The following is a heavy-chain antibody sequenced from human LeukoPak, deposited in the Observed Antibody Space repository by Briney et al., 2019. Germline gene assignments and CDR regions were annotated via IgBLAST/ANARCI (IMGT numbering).Heavy chain of an antibody. D-gene: IGHD5-12*01. CDR3: ARAYSGYDWYYYYYMDV. CDR1: GYTFTSYG. Sequence: ASVKVSCEASGYTFTSYGISWVRQAPGQGLEWMGWISAYNGNTNYAQKLQGRVTMTTDTSTSTAYMELRSLRSDDTAVYYCARAYSGYDWYYYYYMDVWGKGTTVTVSS. CDR2: ISAYNGNT. V-gene: IGHV1-18*01. J-gene: IGHJ6*03.